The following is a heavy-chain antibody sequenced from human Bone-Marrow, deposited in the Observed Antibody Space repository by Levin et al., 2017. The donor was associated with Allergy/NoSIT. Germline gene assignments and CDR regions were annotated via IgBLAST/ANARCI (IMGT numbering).Heavy chain of an antibody. CDR2: ISYDGSNK. CDR1: GFTFSSYA. CDR3: ARGHYYYGSGRYKGLFDY. Sequence: GGSLRLSCAASGFTFSSYAMHWVRQAPGKGLEWVAVISYDGSNKYYADSVKGRFTISRDNSKNTLYLQMNSLRAEDTAVYYCARGHYYYGSGRYKGLFDYWGQGTLVTVSS. V-gene: IGHV3-30-3*01. J-gene: IGHJ4*02. D-gene: IGHD3-10*01.